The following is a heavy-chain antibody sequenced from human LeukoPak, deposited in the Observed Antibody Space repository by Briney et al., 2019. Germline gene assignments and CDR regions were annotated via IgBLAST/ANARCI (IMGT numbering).Heavy chain of an antibody. J-gene: IGHJ3*02. CDR2: INHSGST. CDR3: ARRNWADAFDI. D-gene: IGHD7-27*01. Sequence: SETLSLTCAVYGGSFSGYYWSWIRQPPGKGLEWIGEINHSGSTNYNPSLKSRVTISVDTSKNQFSLKLSSVTAADTAVYYCARRNWADAFDIWGQGTMVTVSS. V-gene: IGHV4-34*01. CDR1: GGSFSGYY.